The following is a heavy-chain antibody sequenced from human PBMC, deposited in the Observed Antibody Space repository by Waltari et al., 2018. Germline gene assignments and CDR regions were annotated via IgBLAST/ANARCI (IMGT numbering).Heavy chain of an antibody. CDR1: RGSFSGYY. V-gene: IGHV4-34*01. J-gene: IGHJ5*02. D-gene: IGHD6-19*01. CDR3: ARGERAVAGPKLGP. Sequence: QVQLQQWGAGLLKPSETLSLTCAVYRGSFSGYYWSWIRQPPGKGLEWIGEINHSGSTTYTPSLKSRVTISVDTSKNQFSLKLSSVTAADTAVYYCARGERAVAGPKLGPWGQGTLVTVSS. CDR2: INHSGST.